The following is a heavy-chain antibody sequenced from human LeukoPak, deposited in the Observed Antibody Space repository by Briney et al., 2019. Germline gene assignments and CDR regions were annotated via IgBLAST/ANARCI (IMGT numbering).Heavy chain of an antibody. CDR3: ARWTTVTRAFDY. CDR2: IYHSGNT. CDR1: GYSISSGYY. D-gene: IGHD4-17*01. V-gene: IGHV4-38-2*02. Sequence: SETLSLTCTVSGYSISSGYYWGWIRQPPGKGLAWIGTIYHSGNTYYNPSLASRVIILVDTSKNEFSLQLGYVTAADTAVYYCARWTTVTRAFDYWGQGTLVTVSS. J-gene: IGHJ4*02.